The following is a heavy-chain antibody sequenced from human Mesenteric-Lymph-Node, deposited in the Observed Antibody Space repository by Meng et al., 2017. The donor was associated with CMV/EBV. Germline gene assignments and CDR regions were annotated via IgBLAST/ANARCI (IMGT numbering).Heavy chain of an antibody. CDR2: HSSGSA. CDR3: ARNTNWHFDL. CDR1: GGSISANR. Sequence: SETLSLTCSVSGGSISANRWAWVRQAPGKGLEWIGHSSGSATYNPSLKSRVTISVDASKSQFSLNLNFVTAADTAVYYCARNTNWHFDLWGRGTLVTVSS. D-gene: IGHD3-3*01. V-gene: IGHV4-59*01. J-gene: IGHJ2*01.